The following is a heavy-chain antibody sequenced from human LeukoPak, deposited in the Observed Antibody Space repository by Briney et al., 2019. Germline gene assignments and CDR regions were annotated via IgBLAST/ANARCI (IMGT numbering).Heavy chain of an antibody. Sequence: PGGSLRLSCAASGFTFSSYGMHWVRQAPGKGLEWVAFIRYDGSNKYYADSVKGRFTISRDNSKNTLYLQMNSLRAEDTAVYYCAKAGDWNDVYAFDIWGQGTMVTVSS. CDR2: IRYDGSNK. D-gene: IGHD1-1*01. J-gene: IGHJ3*02. V-gene: IGHV3-30*02. CDR1: GFTFSSYG. CDR3: AKAGDWNDVYAFDI.